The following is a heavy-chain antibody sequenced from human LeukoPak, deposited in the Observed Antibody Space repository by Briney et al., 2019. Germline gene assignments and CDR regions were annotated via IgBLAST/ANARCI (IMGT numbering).Heavy chain of an antibody. CDR3: AKDGTRYCSGGSCYSTPY. CDR2: ISGSGGST. J-gene: IGHJ4*02. Sequence: GGSLRLSCAASGFTFSCYAMSWVRQAPGKGLEWVSAISGSGGSTYYADSVKGRFTISRDNSKNTLYLQMNSLRAEDTAVYYCAKDGTRYCSGGSCYSTPYWGQGTLVTVSS. V-gene: IGHV3-23*01. D-gene: IGHD2-15*01. CDR1: GFTFSCYA.